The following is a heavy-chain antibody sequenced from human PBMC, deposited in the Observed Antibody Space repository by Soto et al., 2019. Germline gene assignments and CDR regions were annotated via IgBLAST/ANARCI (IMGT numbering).Heavy chain of an antibody. CDR2: INHSGST. Sequence: QVQLQQWGAGLLKPSETLSLTCAVYGGSFSGYYWSWIRQPPGKGLEWIGEINHSGSTNYNPSLKNRVTISVDTSKNQFSLKLSSLTAADTAVYYCARFGLYGDGNEEYYFDYWGQGTLVTVSS. J-gene: IGHJ4*02. V-gene: IGHV4-34*01. CDR3: ARFGLYGDGNEEYYFDY. CDR1: GGSFSGYY. D-gene: IGHD4-17*01.